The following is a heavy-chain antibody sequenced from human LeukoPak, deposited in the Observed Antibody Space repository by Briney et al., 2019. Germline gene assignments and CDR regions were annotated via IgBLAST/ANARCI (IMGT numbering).Heavy chain of an antibody. J-gene: IGHJ2*01. CDR3: VREPAYTGTWWYPDL. Sequence: GGSLRLSCVASGFTFSNYDMHWVRQGTGKGLGWIAAIDPAGQTWYSDSVKGRFTISRENAKNALYLQMNSLRAADTAVYYCVREPAYTGTWWYPDLWGRGTLVTVAS. CDR2: IDPAGQT. V-gene: IGHV3-13*01. CDR1: GFTFSNYD. D-gene: IGHD3-16*01.